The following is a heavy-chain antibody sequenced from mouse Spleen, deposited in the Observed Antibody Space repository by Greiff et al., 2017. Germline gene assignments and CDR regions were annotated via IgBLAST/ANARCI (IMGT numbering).Heavy chain of an antibody. D-gene: IGHD4-1*01. CDR2: INPSSGYT. J-gene: IGHJ1*03. CDR3: ARGTGTLGYFDV. Sequence: QVQLQQSGAELARPGASVKMSCKASGYTFTSYTMHWVKQRPGQGLEWIGYINPSSGYTKYNQKFKDKATLTADKSSSTAYMQLSSLTSEDSAVYYCARGTGTLGYFDVWGTGTTVTVSS. V-gene: IGHV1-4*01. CDR1: GYTFTSYT.